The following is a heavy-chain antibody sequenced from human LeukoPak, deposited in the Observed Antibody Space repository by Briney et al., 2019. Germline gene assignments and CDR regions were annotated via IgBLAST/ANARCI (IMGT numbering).Heavy chain of an antibody. CDR1: GGSLSKYY. Sequence: SETLSLTCTVSGGSLSKYYWSWIRQPPGKGPEWIGYIYYTVITAYTPSLKSRVTISVDTPKNQFSLNLTSVTAADTAVYYCARESRASRDFDYWGQGTLVTVSS. J-gene: IGHJ4*02. D-gene: IGHD2-2*01. CDR2: IYYTVIT. CDR3: ARESRASRDFDY. V-gene: IGHV4-59*01.